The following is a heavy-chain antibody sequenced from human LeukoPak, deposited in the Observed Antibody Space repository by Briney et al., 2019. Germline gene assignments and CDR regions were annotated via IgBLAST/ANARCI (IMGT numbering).Heavy chain of an antibody. V-gene: IGHV3-49*04. J-gene: IGHJ1*01. CDR3: TFDYGGNTGYFQH. CDR2: IRSKAYGGTT. D-gene: IGHD4-23*01. CDR1: GFTFGNYA. Sequence: PGRSLRLSCTASGFTFGNYAMSWVRQAPGKGLEWVGFIRSKAYGGTTEYAASVKGRFTISRDDSKSTAYLQMNSLKTEDTAVYYCTFDYGGNTGYFQHWGQGTLVTVSS.